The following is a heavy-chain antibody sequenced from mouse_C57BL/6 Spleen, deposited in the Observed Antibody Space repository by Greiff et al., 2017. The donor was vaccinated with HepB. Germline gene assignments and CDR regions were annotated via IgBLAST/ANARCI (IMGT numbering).Heavy chain of an antibody. CDR1: GYAFSSSW. J-gene: IGHJ2*01. D-gene: IGHD3-2*02. CDR2: IYPGDGDT. Sequence: QVQLQQSGPELVKPGASVKISCKASGYAFSSSWMNWVKQRPGKGLEWIGRIYPGDGDTNYNGKFKGKATLTADKSSSTAYMQLSSLTSEDSAVYFWARSGSSGYRYDFDYWGQGTTLTVSS. V-gene: IGHV1-82*01. CDR3: ARSGSSGYRYDFDY.